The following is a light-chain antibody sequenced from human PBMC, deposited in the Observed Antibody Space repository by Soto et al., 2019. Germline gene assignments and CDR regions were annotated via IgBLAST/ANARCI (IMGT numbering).Light chain of an antibody. CDR3: QQLRMYPST. CDR1: QGISSY. J-gene: IGKJ4*01. Sequence: IQLTQSPSSLSASVGDRVTITCRASQGISSYLAWYQQKPGKAPKLLIYAASTLQSGVPPRFSGSGSGTDFALTITSLQAEDFATYYCQQLRMYPSTFGGGTKVDIK. CDR2: AAS. V-gene: IGKV1-9*01.